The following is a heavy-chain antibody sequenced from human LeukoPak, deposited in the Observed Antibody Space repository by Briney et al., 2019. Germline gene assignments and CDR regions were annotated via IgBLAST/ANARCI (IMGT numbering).Heavy chain of an antibody. V-gene: IGHV3-23*01. CDR2: ISGSGEST. Sequence: PGGSLRLSCAASGFTFSSFAVSWVRQAPGKGLEWVSSISGSGESTYYADYVKGRFTVSRDNSKNTLNLQLNSLRAEDTAVYYCAKDAIGQYRPYYFDCWGQGTLVTVSS. CDR1: GFTFSSFA. CDR3: AKDAIGQYRPYYFDC. D-gene: IGHD3-16*02. J-gene: IGHJ4*02.